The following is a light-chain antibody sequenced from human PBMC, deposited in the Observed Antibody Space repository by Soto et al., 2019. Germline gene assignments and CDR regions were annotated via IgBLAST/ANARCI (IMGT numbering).Light chain of an antibody. CDR3: QQYHSRRT. J-gene: IGKJ1*01. V-gene: IGKV1-27*01. CDR2: AAS. Sequence: DSQITQSPSSLSTSVGDRGTITCRASQGISNYLAWYQQKPGKVPKLLIYAASTLQSGVPSRFSGSGSGTDFTLTISSLQPDDFATYYCQQYHSRRTFGQGIKVDIK. CDR1: QGISNY.